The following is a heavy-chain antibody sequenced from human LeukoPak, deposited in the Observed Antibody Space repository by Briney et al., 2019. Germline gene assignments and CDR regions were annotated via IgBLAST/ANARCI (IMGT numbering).Heavy chain of an antibody. D-gene: IGHD4-17*01. CDR2: INHSGST. CDR1: GGSFSGYY. J-gene: IGHJ5*02. CDR3: ASHIQTTVTINTQYNWFDP. V-gene: IGHV4-34*01. Sequence: KPSETLSLTCAVYGGSFSGYYWSWIRQPPGKGLEWIGEINHSGSTNYNPSLKSRVTISVDTSKNQFSLKLMSVTAADTAVYYCASHIQTTVTINTQYNWFDPWGQGTLVTVSS.